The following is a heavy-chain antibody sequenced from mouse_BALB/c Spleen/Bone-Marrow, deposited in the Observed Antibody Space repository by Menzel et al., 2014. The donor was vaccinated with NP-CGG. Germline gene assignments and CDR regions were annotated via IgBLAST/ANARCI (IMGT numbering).Heavy chain of an antibody. CDR3: ARVYYCNLDY. J-gene: IGHJ2*01. CDR1: GYTFGNFW. Sequence: QVQLQQPGAELVRPGSSVKISCKASGYTFGNFWMNWVKQRPGQGLEWIGQIHPGDGDTNNNGKFKGKATLTIDKSSSTAYMQLSGLSSEDSAVCFCARVYYCNLDYWGQGTPLTVSS. V-gene: IGHV1-80*01. CDR2: IHPGDGDT. D-gene: IGHD2-1*01.